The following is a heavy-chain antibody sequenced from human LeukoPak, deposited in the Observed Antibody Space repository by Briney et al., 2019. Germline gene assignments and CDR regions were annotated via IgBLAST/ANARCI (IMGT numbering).Heavy chain of an antibody. CDR2: IKQDGSEE. D-gene: IGHD3-10*02. CDR3: AELGITMIGGV. Sequence: PGGSLRLSCAGFGFTFSSYWMYWVRQAPGKGLEWVAKIKQDGSEEYYVDSVRGRVTISRDNAKNSLYLQMNSLRAEDTAVYYCAELGITMIGGVWGKGTTVTISS. V-gene: IGHV3-7*01. J-gene: IGHJ6*04. CDR1: GFTFSSYW.